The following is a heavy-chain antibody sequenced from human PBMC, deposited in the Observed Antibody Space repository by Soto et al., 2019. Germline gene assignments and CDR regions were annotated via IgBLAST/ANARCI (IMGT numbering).Heavy chain of an antibody. D-gene: IGHD2-15*01. V-gene: IGHV2-5*02. J-gene: IGHJ4*02. CDR1: GFSLSTSAVG. CDR2: IYWDDDK. CDR3: AHLVVAGLTYDFDY. Sequence: QITLKESGPTLVKPTQTLTLTCTFSGFSLSTSAVGVGWIRQPPGKALEWLAFIYWDDDKRYSPSLKSSLTITKDTSKYQVVLSMSTMDPVDTATYYCAHLVVAGLTYDFDYWGQGTLVTVSS.